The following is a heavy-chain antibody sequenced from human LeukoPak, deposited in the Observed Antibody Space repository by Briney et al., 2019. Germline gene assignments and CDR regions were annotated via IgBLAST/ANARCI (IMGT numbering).Heavy chain of an antibody. Sequence: GGSLRLSCAASGFAFSDYWMHWVRQAPGKGLVWVARISSNGIITDCVDSLKGRLTISRDNAKNTLNLQVSSLRAEDTAVYYCARDQYSSTWYRGAFDVWGQGTMVSVSS. CDR1: GFAFSDYW. J-gene: IGHJ3*01. CDR2: ISSNGIIT. CDR3: ARDQYSSTWYRGAFDV. V-gene: IGHV3-74*01. D-gene: IGHD6-13*01.